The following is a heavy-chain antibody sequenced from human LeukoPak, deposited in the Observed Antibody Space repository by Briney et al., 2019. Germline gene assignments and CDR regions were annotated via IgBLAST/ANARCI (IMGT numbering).Heavy chain of an antibody. CDR2: INPGDSDT. D-gene: IGHD2-2*01. CDR3: ARGRGYCSSSSCYDFDY. CDR1: GYTFTNYW. J-gene: IGHJ4*02. V-gene: IGHV5-51*01. Sequence: GKSLKISCKGSGYTFTNYWIVWVRQMPGKGLEWMGIINPGDSDTRYSPSFQGQVTISADKSITTASLQWSSLKASDTAMYYCARGRGYCSSSSCYDFDYWGQGTLVTVPS.